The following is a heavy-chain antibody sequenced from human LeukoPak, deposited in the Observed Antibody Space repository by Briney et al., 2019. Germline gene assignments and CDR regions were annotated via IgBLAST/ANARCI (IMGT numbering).Heavy chain of an antibody. CDR3: ARYTRGTYGDYRKGWDY. J-gene: IGHJ4*02. V-gene: IGHV4-34*01. CDR1: GGSFSGYY. Sequence: SETLSLTCAVYGGSFSGYYWSWIRQPPGKGLEWIGEINHSGSTNYNPSLKSRVTISVDTSKNQFSLKLSSVTAADTAVYYCARYTRGTYGDYRKGWDYWGQGTLVTVSS. D-gene: IGHD4-17*01. CDR2: INHSGST.